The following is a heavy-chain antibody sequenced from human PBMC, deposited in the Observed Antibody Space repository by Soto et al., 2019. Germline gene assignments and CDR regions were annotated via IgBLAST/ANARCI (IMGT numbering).Heavy chain of an antibody. D-gene: IGHD6-6*01. CDR2: ISSRTNYM. J-gene: IGHJ3*02. Sequence: GGSLRLSCAASGFTFSSYSMNWVRQAPGKGLEWVSSISSRTNYMYYADSVKGRFTISRDDAKNSVYLQMNNLRVEDTAVYYCAVPYLYSSSTFDMWGQGTMVTVSS. CDR3: AVPYLYSSSTFDM. V-gene: IGHV3-21*01. CDR1: GFTFSSYS.